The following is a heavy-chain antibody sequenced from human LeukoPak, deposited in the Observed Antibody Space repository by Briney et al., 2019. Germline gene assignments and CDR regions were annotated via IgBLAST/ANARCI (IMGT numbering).Heavy chain of an antibody. V-gene: IGHV3-53*01. J-gene: IGHJ4*02. CDR1: GFTVSSNY. CDR3: ARSQLLEKASFDY. CDR2: ISSGGSA. D-gene: IGHD2-2*01. Sequence: PGGSLRLSCAASGFTVSSNYMSWVRQAPGKGLEWVSVISSGGSAYYADSVKGRFTIYRDNSKITVFLQMNSLSAEDTAVYYCARSQLLEKASFDYWGQGTLVTVSS.